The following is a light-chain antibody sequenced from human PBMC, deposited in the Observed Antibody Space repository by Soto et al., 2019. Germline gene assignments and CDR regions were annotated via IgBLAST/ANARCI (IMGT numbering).Light chain of an antibody. J-gene: IGKJ2*01. V-gene: IGKV1-39*01. CDR3: QQSYISPYT. CDR1: QSISKN. Sequence: DVQMTQSPASLSASVGDRVTITCRASQSISKNLNWYQHKVGKAPQLLIYSASDSQAGVPSRFSGSGSGTDFTLIISGXQPEDFATYYCQQSYISPYTFGQGTKVDIK. CDR2: SAS.